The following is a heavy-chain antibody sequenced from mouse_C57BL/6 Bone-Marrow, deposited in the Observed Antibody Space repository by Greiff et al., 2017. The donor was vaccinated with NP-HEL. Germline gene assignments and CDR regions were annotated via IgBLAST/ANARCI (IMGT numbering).Heavy chain of an antibody. V-gene: IGHV5-4*01. D-gene: IGHD1-2*01. CDR1: GFTFSSYA. J-gene: IGHJ2*01. Sequence: EVKVEESGGGLVKPGGSLKLSCAASGFTFSSYAMSWVRQTPETRLEWVATIGDGGSYTYYPDNVKGRFTISRDNAKNNLYLQMSHLKSEDTAMYYCAREATDYWGQGTTLTVSS. CDR2: IGDGGSYT. CDR3: AREATDY.